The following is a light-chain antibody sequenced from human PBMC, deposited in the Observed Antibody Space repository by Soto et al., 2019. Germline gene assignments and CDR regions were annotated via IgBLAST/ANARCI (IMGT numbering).Light chain of an antibody. J-gene: IGLJ1*01. CDR3: SSYTSSSTPYV. V-gene: IGLV2-14*01. CDR2: EVS. Sequence: QSALAQPAFVSGSPGQSITISCTGTSSDVGGYRYVSWFQQHPGKAPKVILYEVSNRPSGVSDRFSGSKSGNTASLTISGLQAADEADYYCSSYTSSSTPYVFGTGTKLTVL. CDR1: SSDVGGYRY.